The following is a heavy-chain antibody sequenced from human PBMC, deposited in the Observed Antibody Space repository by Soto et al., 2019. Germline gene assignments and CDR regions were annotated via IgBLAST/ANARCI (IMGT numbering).Heavy chain of an antibody. J-gene: IGHJ6*02. CDR3: ARGYCSSTSCYRYYYYGMDV. Sequence: QVQLVQSGAEVKKPGSSVKVSCKVSGGTFSSYAISWVRQAPGQGLEWMGGIIPIFGTANYAQKFQGRVTITADKSTSTAYMELSSLRSEDTAVYYCARGYCSSTSCYRYYYYGMDVWGRGTTVTVSS. CDR1: GGTFSSYA. D-gene: IGHD2-2*02. V-gene: IGHV1-69*06. CDR2: IIPIFGTA.